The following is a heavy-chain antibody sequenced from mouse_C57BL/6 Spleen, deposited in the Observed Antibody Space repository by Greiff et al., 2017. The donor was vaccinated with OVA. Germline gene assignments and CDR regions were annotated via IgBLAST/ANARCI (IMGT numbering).Heavy chain of an antibody. CDR3: ARSANWDGGAMDY. J-gene: IGHJ4*01. CDR2: IDPSDSYT. V-gene: IGHV1-69*01. D-gene: IGHD4-1*01. Sequence: VQLQQPGAELVMPGASVKLSCKASGYTFTSYWMHWVKQRPGQGLEWIGEIDPSDSYTNYNQKFKGKSTLTVDKSSSTAYMQLSSLTSEDSAVYYCARSANWDGGAMDYWGQGTSVTVSS. CDR1: GYTFTSYW.